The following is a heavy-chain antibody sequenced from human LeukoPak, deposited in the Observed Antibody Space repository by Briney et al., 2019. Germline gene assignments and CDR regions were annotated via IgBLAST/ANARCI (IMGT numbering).Heavy chain of an antibody. D-gene: IGHD3-3*01. J-gene: IGHJ6*03. CDR3: AREGFWSGFRDYYYMDV. V-gene: IGHV3-23*01. Sequence: GESLRLSCAASGFTFSSYAMSWVRQAPGKGLEWVSAISGSGGSTYYADSVKGRFTISRDNAKNSLYLQMNSLRAEDTAVYYCAREGFWSGFRDYYYMDVWGKGTTVTVSS. CDR2: ISGSGGST. CDR1: GFTFSSYA.